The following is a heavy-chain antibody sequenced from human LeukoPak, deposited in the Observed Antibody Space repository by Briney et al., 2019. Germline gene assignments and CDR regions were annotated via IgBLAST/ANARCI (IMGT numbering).Heavy chain of an antibody. CDR3: ARDAGTLESGNSDWSLTWFDS. CDR1: GVSLRRHW. CDR2: IITDGRAT. J-gene: IGHJ5*01. V-gene: IGHV3-74*01. Sequence: PGGSLRLSCAPSGVSLRRHWMHCGREIPREGLLCVSHIITDGRATIYADFVKGRFTFSTDNDKTTLYLQMNSLSGEDTALYCCARDAGTLESGNSDWSLTWFDSWGQGTLVTVS. D-gene: IGHD3-9*01.